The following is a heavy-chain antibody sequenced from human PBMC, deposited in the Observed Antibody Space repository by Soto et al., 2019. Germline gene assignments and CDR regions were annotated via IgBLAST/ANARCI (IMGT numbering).Heavy chain of an antibody. CDR3: ARVGWGGDS. D-gene: IGHD7-27*01. CDR2: KPYTGSP. Sequence: LCGGSVSRGSYHWSWIRQPPGKGLEWIGFKPYTGSPDYNPSLKSRVVISIDRSKNQFSLKLSSMTAADTAVYFCARVGWGGDSWGQGTLVTVSS. CDR1: GGSVSRGSYH. V-gene: IGHV4-61*01. J-gene: IGHJ4*02.